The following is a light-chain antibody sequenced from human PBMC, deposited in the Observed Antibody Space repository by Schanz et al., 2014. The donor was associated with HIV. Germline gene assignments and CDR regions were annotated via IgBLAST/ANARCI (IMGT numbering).Light chain of an antibody. CDR3: QQYSDWPPST. CDR2: GAF. Sequence: EIVLTQSPGSLSLSPGGRATLSCGASQSISNNLAWYQHKPGQAPRLLIYGAFTRATGIPVRFSGSGSGADFTLTIGGLQSEDFAVYYCQQYSDWPPSTFGQGTKLEIK. V-gene: IGKV3-15*01. CDR1: QSISNN. J-gene: IGKJ2*01.